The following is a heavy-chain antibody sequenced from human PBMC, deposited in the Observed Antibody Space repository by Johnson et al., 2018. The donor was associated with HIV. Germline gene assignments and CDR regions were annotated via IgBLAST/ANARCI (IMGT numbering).Heavy chain of an antibody. V-gene: IGHV3-30-3*01. J-gene: IGHJ3*02. Sequence: QVQLVESGGGVVQPGRSLRLSCAASGFIFSSYAMHWVRQAPGKGLEWVAVISYDGSNKYYADSVKGRFTISRDNSKNTLYLQMHSLRAEDTAVYYCARGNRVVDHAFDIWGQGTMVTVSS. CDR1: GFIFSSYA. D-gene: IGHD2-15*01. CDR3: ARGNRVVDHAFDI. CDR2: ISYDGSNK.